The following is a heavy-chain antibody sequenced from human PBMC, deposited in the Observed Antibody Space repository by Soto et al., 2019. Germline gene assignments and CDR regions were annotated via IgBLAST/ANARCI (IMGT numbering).Heavy chain of an antibody. Sequence: EVQLVESGGGLVKPGGSLRLSCAASGFTFSNAWMSWVRQAPGKGLEWVGRIKSKTDGGTTDYAAPVKGRFTISRDDAKNTLYLQMNSLKTDDTAVYYFTTVAFDWNYEGYFDYWGQGTLVTVSS. CDR1: GFTFSNAW. CDR3: TTVAFDWNYEGYFDY. V-gene: IGHV3-15*01. CDR2: IKSKTDGGTT. D-gene: IGHD1-7*01. J-gene: IGHJ4*02.